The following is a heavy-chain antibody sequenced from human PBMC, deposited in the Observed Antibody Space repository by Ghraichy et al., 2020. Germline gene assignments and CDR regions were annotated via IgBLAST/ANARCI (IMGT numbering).Heavy chain of an antibody. Sequence: GGSLRLSCAASGFTFSSYAMHWVRQAPGKGLEWVAVISYDGSNKYYADSVKGRFTISRDNSKNTLYLQMNSLRAEDTAVYYCAREPLGATWRFDAFDIWGQGTMVTVSS. CDR2: ISYDGSNK. CDR1: GFTFSSYA. CDR3: AREPLGATWRFDAFDI. V-gene: IGHV3-30-3*01. J-gene: IGHJ3*02. D-gene: IGHD1-26*01.